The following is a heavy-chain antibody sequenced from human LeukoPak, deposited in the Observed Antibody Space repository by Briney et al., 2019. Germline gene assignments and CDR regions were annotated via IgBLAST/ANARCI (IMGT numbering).Heavy chain of an antibody. CDR1: GFTFSRSA. CDR3: GREAYDSGNYYTDY. Sequence: QPGGSLRLSCAASGFTFSRSAVHWVRQAPGKGLVWVSRINNDVSSTSYADSVKGRFTISRDNAKNTVYLQMNSLRAEDTAVYYCGREAYDSGNYYTDYWGQGTLVTVSS. J-gene: IGHJ4*02. CDR2: INNDVSST. V-gene: IGHV3-74*01. D-gene: IGHD3-10*01.